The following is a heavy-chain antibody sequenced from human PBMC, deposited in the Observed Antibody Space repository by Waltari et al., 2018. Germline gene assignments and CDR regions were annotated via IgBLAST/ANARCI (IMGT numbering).Heavy chain of an antibody. CDR1: GFTFSNFG. CDR3: AKDAFGNTYLDF. D-gene: IGHD2-2*02. V-gene: IGHV3-30*02. Sequence: QVNLVESGGGVVQPGGSLRLSCTTSGFTFSNFGVHWGGQAPGKVLGWGGIIWSAGSDKVYADCVRGRVSISRDNSARTLYLDMDSLRLDDTAMYYCAKDAFGNTYLDFWGQGPLVTVSS. J-gene: IGHJ4*02. CDR2: IWSAGSDK.